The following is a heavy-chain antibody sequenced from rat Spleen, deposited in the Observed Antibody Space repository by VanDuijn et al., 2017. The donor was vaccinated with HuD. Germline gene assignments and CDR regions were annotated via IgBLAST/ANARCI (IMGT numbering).Heavy chain of an antibody. D-gene: IGHD1-12*02. V-gene: IGHV5-27*01. CDR3: TTDTFYDGTYYPGGFDY. Sequence: EVQLVESGGGLVQPGRSLKLSCVASGFTFSDYTMAWVRQAPKKGLEWVAYINTGGGNTYYRDSVKGRFTLSRDNAKSTLFLQMGSLRSEDTATYYCTTDTFYDGTYYPGGFDYWGQGTLVTVSS. CDR2: INTGGGNT. J-gene: IGHJ3*01. CDR1: GFTFSDYT.